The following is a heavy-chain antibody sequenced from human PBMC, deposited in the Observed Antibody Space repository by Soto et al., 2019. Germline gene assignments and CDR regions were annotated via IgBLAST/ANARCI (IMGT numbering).Heavy chain of an antibody. D-gene: IGHD6-19*01. Sequence: QVQLVESGGGVVQPGRSLRLSCAASGFTFSSYAMHWVRQAPGKGLEWVAVVSYDGSNKYYADSVKGRFTISRDNSKNTLYLQMNSLRAEDTAVYYCARDKSPYSNGWHNRHFDYWGQGTLVTVSS. CDR1: GFTFSSYA. CDR2: VSYDGSNK. CDR3: ARDKSPYSNGWHNRHFDY. J-gene: IGHJ4*02. V-gene: IGHV3-30-3*01.